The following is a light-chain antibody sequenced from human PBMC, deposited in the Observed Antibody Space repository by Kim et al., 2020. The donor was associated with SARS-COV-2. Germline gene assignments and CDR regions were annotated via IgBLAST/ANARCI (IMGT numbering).Light chain of an antibody. J-gene: IGLJ1*01. CDR2: DHN. CDR3: GTWDSSLNGYV. V-gene: IGLV1-51*01. CDR1: SSNIGNNY. Sequence: SVLTQPPSVSAAPGQKVTISCSGRSSNIGNNYVSWYQQLPRTAPKLLIYDHNKRPSGIPDRFSGSKSGTSATLGITGLQTGDEADYYCGTWDSSLNGYVFGTGTKVTVL.